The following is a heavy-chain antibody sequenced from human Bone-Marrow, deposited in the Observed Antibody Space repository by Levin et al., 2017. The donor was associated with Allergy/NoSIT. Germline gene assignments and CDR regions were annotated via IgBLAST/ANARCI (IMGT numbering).Heavy chain of an antibody. J-gene: IGHJ4*02. CDR3: ARRGTYFFDY. Sequence: SETLSLTCTVSGDSINTFSYFWSWIRQQPGTGLEWIAYVHSSGTTYYNPSLKSRVSMSIDTSKNQFSLDVSSMTAADTAVYFCARRGTYFFDYWGQGMLVTVSS. CDR1: GDSINTFSYF. D-gene: IGHD3-16*01. V-gene: IGHV4-31*03. CDR2: VHSSGTT.